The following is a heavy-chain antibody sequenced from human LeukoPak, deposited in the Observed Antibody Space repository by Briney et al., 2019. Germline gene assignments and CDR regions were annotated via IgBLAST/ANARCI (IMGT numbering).Heavy chain of an antibody. CDR2: ITSDGSST. Sequence: GGSLRLSCAASGFTFSSYWMHWVRHAPGKGLVWVSRITSDGSSTSYADSVKGRFTISRDNAKNTLYLQMNSLRAEDTAVYYCARVGSSIVGATAFDYWGQGTLVTVSS. CDR1: GFTFSSYW. D-gene: IGHD1-26*01. J-gene: IGHJ4*02. V-gene: IGHV3-74*01. CDR3: ARVGSSIVGATAFDY.